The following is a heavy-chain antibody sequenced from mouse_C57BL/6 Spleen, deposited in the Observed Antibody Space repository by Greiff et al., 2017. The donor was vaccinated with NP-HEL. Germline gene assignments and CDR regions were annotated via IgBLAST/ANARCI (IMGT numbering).Heavy chain of an antibody. CDR3: ARSLLAYWYFDV. J-gene: IGHJ1*03. D-gene: IGHD6-2*01. Sequence: EVQLQQSGAELVKPGASVKLSCTASGFNINDYYMHWVKQRTEQGLEWIGRIDPDDGETKYAPKFQGKATLTADTSSSTSYLQLSSLTSEDSAVYYCARSLLAYWYFDVWGKGTTVTVSS. V-gene: IGHV14-2*01. CDR2: IDPDDGET. CDR1: GFNINDYY.